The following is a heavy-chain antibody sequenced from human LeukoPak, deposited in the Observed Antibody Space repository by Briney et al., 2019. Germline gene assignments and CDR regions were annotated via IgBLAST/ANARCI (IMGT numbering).Heavy chain of an antibody. D-gene: IGHD3-3*01. Sequence: PGGSLRLSCAASGFTFSNAWMSWVRQAPGKGLEWVGRIKSKTDGVTTDYAAPVKGRFTISRDDSKHTLYLQMNSLKTEDTAVYYCTTDRALFRTAPKKEYDFWSVKGDDAFDIWSQGTKVTVSS. V-gene: IGHV3-15*01. J-gene: IGHJ3*02. CDR2: IKSKTDGVTT. CDR3: TTDRALFRTAPKKEYDFWSVKGDDAFDI. CDR1: GFTFSNAW.